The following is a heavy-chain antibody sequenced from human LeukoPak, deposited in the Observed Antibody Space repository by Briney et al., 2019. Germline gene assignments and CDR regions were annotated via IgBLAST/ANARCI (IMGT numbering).Heavy chain of an antibody. J-gene: IGHJ4*02. Sequence: GASVKVSCKASGYIFTSHYIQWARQVPGQGLEWMGLIHPIGGSTTYAQRFQGRVTMTRDTATSTVYMGLRSLRSEDTAIYYCARCDFNSGSYYFDYWGQGSMVTVSS. CDR1: GYIFTSHY. CDR2: IHPIGGST. V-gene: IGHV1-46*01. D-gene: IGHD3-10*01. CDR3: ARCDFNSGSYYFDY.